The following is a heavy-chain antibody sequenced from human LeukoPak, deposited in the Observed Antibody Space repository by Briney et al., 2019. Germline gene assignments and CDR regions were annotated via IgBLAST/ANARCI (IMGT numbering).Heavy chain of an antibody. CDR1: GFTFSSYA. J-gene: IGHJ4*02. CDR3: ARDGLGYYASGSPQNYFDY. CDR2: ISYDGSNK. V-gene: IGHV3-30*04. Sequence: PGGSLRLSCAASGFTFSSYAMHWVRQAPGKGLEWVAVISYDGSNKYYADSVKGRFTSSRDNSKNTLYLQMNSLRAEDTAVYYCARDGLGYYASGSPQNYFDYWGQGTLVTVSS. D-gene: IGHD3-10*01.